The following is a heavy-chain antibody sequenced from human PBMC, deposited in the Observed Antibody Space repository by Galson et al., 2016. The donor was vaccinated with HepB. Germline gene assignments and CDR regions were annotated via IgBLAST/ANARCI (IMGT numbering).Heavy chain of an antibody. CDR1: GFAFSNHW. CDR2: INSDGTIS. D-gene: IGHD2-21*02. CDR3: VRDHSVVPATAYNWLDP. V-gene: IGHV3-74*01. J-gene: IGHJ5*02. Sequence: SLRLSCAASGFAFSNHWMHWVRQAPGKGLMWVARINSDGTISNYADSVKGRFTISRDNAKNTLYLEMNSLRAEDTAVYNCVRDHSVVPATAYNWLDPWGQGTLVTVSS.